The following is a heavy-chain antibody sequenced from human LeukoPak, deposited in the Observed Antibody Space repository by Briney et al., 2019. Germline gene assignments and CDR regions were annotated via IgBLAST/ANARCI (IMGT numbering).Heavy chain of an antibody. V-gene: IGHV4-59*01. D-gene: IGHD2-2*01. CDR3: ARSLTGDCSSTSCYPHWFDP. CDR1: GVSISSYY. Sequence: SETLSLTCTVSGVSISSYYWSWIRQPPGKGLEGIGYIYYSGSTNYNPSLKSRVTISVDTSKNQFSLKLSSVTAADTAVYYCARSLTGDCSSTSCYPHWFDPWGQGTLVTVSS. CDR2: IYYSGST. J-gene: IGHJ5*02.